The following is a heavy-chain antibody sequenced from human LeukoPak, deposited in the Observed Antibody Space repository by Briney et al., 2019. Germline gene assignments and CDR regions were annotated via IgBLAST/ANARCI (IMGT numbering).Heavy chain of an antibody. CDR1: RFTFNNYG. V-gene: IGHV3-30*18. Sequence: GRSLRLSCTASRFTFNNYGLHWVRQAPAKGLAGVAFISSDESNKYYADSVKGRFTISRDNSKNTLFLEMNSLRAEDTAVYYCAKNQPFWFGEDSPPYYFDYWGQGTLVTVTS. D-gene: IGHD3-10*01. CDR2: ISSDESNK. J-gene: IGHJ4*02. CDR3: AKNQPFWFGEDSPPYYFDY.